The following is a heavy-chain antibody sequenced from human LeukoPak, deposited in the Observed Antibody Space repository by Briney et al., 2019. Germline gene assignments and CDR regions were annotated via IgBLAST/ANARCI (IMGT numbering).Heavy chain of an antibody. CDR2: IIPIFGTA. CDR3: ARDYYDSSGYHY. D-gene: IGHD3-22*01. J-gene: IGHJ4*02. V-gene: IGHV1-69*05. CDR1: GGTFSSYA. Sequence: SVKVSCKASGGTFSSYAISWVRQAPGQGPEWMGGIIPIFGTANYAQKFQGRVTITTDESTSTAYMELSSLRSEDTAVYYCARDYYDSSGYHYWGQGTLVTVSS.